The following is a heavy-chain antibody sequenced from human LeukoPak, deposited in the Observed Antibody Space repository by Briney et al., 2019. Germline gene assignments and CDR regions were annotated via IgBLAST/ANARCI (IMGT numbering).Heavy chain of an antibody. V-gene: IGHV3-53*01. CDR2: IYSGGST. CDR1: GFTVSSNY. D-gene: IGHD1-26*01. Sequence: GGSLRLSCAASGFTVSSNYMSWVRQAPGKGLEWVSAIYSGGSTYYADSVKGRFAISRDNSKNTLYLQMNSLRAEDTAVYYCARVIRGSYYIFDYWGQGTLVTVSS. J-gene: IGHJ4*02. CDR3: ARVIRGSYYIFDY.